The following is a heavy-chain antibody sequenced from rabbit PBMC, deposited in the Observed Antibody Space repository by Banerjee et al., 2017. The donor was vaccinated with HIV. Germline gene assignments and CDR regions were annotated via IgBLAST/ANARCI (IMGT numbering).Heavy chain of an antibody. J-gene: IGHJ3*01. V-gene: IGHV1S43*01. D-gene: IGHD8-1*01. CDR1: GFSFSSGYD. CDR3: ARDYAGSSYWDL. Sequence: QSLVESGGDLVKPGASLTLTCTASGFSFSSGYDMCWVRQAPGKGLELIACIYNGDGSTYYASWVNGRFTISRSTSLNTVDLKMTSLTAADTATYFCARDYAGSSYWDLWGQGTLVTVS. CDR2: IYNGDGST.